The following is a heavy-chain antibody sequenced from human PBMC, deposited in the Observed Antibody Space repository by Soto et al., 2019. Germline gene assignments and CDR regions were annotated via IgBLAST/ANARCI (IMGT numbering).Heavy chain of an antibody. V-gene: IGHV3-30*18. CDR3: AKVGYSSGWYGTKSYVYYFDY. CDR2: ISYDGSNK. J-gene: IGHJ4*02. Sequence: TGGSLRLSCAASGFTFSSYGMHWVRQAPGKGLEWVAVISYDGSNKYYADSVKGRFTISRDNSKNTLYLQMNSLRAEDTAVYYCAKVGYSSGWYGTKSYVYYFDYWGQGTLVTVSS. D-gene: IGHD6-19*01. CDR1: GFTFSSYG.